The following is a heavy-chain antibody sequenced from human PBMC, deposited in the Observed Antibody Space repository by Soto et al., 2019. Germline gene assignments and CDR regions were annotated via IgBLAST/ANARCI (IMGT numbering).Heavy chain of an antibody. Sequence: SETLSLTCTVSGGSISSGGYYWSWIRQHPGKGLEWIGYIYYSGSTYYNPSLKSRVTISVDTSKNQFSLKLSSVTAADTAVYYCARDVQGFFDYWGQGTLVTVSS. J-gene: IGHJ4*02. CDR3: ARDVQGFFDY. V-gene: IGHV4-31*03. CDR1: GGSISSGGYY. CDR2: IYYSGST.